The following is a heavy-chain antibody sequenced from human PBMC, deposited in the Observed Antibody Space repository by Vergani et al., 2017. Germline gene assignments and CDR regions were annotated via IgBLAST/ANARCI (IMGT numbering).Heavy chain of an antibody. CDR2: IWYDGYNK. D-gene: IGHD2-2*01. CDR1: GFTFSTYG. V-gene: IGHV3-33*01. Sequence: QVQLVESGGGVVQPGRSLRLSCAATGFTFSTYGMHWVRQAPGKGLEWVAVIWYDGYNKYYADSVKGRFTISRDSSKNTPYLQMNSLRAEDTAVYYCARDGRYQLPTDYYYYYMDVGGKGTTVTVSS. J-gene: IGHJ6*03. CDR3: ARDGRYQLPTDYYYYYMDV.